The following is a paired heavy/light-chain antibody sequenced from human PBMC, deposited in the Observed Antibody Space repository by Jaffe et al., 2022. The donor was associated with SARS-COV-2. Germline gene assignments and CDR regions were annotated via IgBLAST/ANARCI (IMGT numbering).Heavy chain of an antibody. CDR3: AKGGHYDILTGGGFDY. Sequence: EVQLVESGGGLVQPGRSLRLSCAASGFTFDDYAMHWVRQAPGKGLEWVSGISWNSGSIGYADSVKGRFTISRDNAKNSLYLQMNSLRAEDTALYYCAKGGHYDILTGGGFDYWGQGTLVTVSS. V-gene: IGHV3-9*01. J-gene: IGHJ4*02. CDR1: GFTFDDYA. CDR2: ISWNSGSI. D-gene: IGHD3-9*01.
Light chain of an antibody. J-gene: IGLJ3*02. CDR3: AAWDDSLSGHWV. CDR2: RNN. CDR1: SSNIGSNY. V-gene: IGLV1-47*01. Sequence: QSVLTQPPSASGTPGQRVTISCSGSSSNIGSNYVYWYQQLPGTAPKLLIYRNNQRPSGVPDRFSGSKSGTSASLAISGLRSEDEADYYCAAWDDSLSGHWVFGGGTKLTVL.